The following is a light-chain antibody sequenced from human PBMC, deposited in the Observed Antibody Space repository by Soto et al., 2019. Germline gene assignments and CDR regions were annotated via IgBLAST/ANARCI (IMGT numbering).Light chain of an antibody. CDR2: GAS. Sequence: EIVLTQSPGTLSLSPGERATLSCRATQSVSSNYLAWYQQKSGQAPRLLIYGASSRATGIPDRFSGGGSGTDFTLTISSLEPEDFAVYNCQQYGSSPLTFGGGTKVDIK. J-gene: IGKJ4*01. CDR3: QQYGSSPLT. V-gene: IGKV3-20*01. CDR1: QSVSSNY.